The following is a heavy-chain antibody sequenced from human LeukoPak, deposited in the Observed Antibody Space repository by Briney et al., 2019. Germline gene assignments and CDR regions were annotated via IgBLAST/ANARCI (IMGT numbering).Heavy chain of an antibody. V-gene: IGHV4-34*01. CDR1: GGSFSNYY. Sequence: PSETLSLTCAVYGGSFSNYYWSWIRQPPGKGLEWIGEINHSGSTNYNPSLKSRVTISVDTSKNQFSLKLSSVTAADTAVYYCAREDLTTGGTITRFDPWGQGTLVTVSS. CDR3: AREDLTTGGTITRFDP. D-gene: IGHD1/OR15-1a*01. J-gene: IGHJ5*02. CDR2: INHSGST.